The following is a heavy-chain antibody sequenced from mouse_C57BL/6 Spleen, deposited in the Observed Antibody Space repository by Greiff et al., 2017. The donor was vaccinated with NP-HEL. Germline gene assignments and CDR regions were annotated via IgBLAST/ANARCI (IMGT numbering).Heavy chain of an antibody. J-gene: IGHJ2*01. V-gene: IGHV1-64*01. Sequence: VQLQQPGAELVKPGASVKLSCKASGYTFTSYWMHWVKQRPGQGLEWIGMIHPTSGSTNYNEKFKSKATLTVDKSSSTAYMQLSSLTSEDSAVYYCRREYYGRSYVFDYWGQGTTLTVSS. CDR1: GYTFTSYW. CDR3: RREYYGRSYVFDY. CDR2: IHPTSGST. D-gene: IGHD1-1*01.